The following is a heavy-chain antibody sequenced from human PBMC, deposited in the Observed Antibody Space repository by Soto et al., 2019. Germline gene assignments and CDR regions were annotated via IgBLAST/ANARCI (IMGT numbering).Heavy chain of an antibody. CDR1: GFTFSNAW. CDR3: TAQRQDAGELLRRYAFDI. D-gene: IGHD1-26*01. V-gene: IGHV3-15*01. J-gene: IGHJ3*02. CDR2: IKSKTDGGTT. Sequence: EVQLVESGGGLVKPGGSLRLSCAASGFTFSNAWMSWVRQAPGKGLEWVGRIKSKTDGGTTDYAAPVKGRFTISRDDSKKTLYMQMNSLKSGDTAVYYCTAQRQDAGELLRRYAFDIWGQGTMVTVSS.